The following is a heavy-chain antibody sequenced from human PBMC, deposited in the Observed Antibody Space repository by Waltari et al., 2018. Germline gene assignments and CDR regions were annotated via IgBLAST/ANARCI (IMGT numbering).Heavy chain of an antibody. CDR1: GGSLSSYY. D-gene: IGHD1-26*01. CDR2: IYFGGST. V-gene: IGHV4-59*01. CDR3: ARVRVGATWENWFDP. J-gene: IGHJ5*02. Sequence: QVQLQESGPGWVKPSETLSLTCTVSGGSLSSYYWGSIRQSPGKGLGWIGYIYFGGSTNYNPSLKRRVTISVDTSKNQFSLKLSSVTAADTAVYYCARVRVGATWENWFDPWGQGTLVTVSS.